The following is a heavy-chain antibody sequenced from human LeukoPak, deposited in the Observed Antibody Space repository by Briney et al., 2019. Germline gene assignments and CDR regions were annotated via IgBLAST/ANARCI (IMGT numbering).Heavy chain of an antibody. CDR1: GYSISGSY. V-gene: IGHV4-59*08. J-gene: IGHJ4*02. D-gene: IGHD6-6*01. Sequence: PSETLSPTCSVSGYSISGSYWSWIRQPPGKGLEWIGYIYYTGDTNSNPSLKSRVIISLDTSKNQVSLQVTSVTAADTAVYYCARNTYARPFYFWGQGTLVTVSS. CDR2: IYYTGDT. CDR3: ARNTYARPFYF.